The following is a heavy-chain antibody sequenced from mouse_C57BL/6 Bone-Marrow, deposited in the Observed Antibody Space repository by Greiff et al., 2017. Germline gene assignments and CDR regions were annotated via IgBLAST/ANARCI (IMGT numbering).Heavy chain of an antibody. CDR3: ARGWLRRHWYFDV. CDR2: IYPRDGST. D-gene: IGHD2-2*01. J-gene: IGHJ1*03. CDR1: GYTFTDHT. V-gene: IGHV1-78*01. Sequence: VQLQQSDAELVKPGASVKISCKVSGYTFTDHTIHWMKQRPEQGLEWIGYIYPRDGSTKDNEKFKGKATLTADKSSSTAYMQLNSLTSEDSAVYFCARGWLRRHWYFDVWGTGTTVTVSS.